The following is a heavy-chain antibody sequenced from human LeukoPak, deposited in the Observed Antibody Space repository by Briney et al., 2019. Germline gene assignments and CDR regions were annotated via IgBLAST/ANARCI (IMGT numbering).Heavy chain of an antibody. Sequence: ASVKVSCKASGYTFTGYYMHWVRQAPGQGLEWMGWINPDSGGTNYAQKFQGRATMTRDTSISTAYMELSRLRSDDTAVYYCARPNTAMVKSWDYFDYWGQGTLVTVSS. CDR3: ARPNTAMVKSWDYFDY. D-gene: IGHD5-18*01. V-gene: IGHV1-2*02. J-gene: IGHJ4*02. CDR2: INPDSGGT. CDR1: GYTFTGYY.